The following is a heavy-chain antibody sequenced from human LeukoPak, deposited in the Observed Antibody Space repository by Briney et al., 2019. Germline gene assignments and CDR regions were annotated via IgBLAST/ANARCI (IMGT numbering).Heavy chain of an antibody. Sequence: SETLSLTCTVSGGSISSSSYYWGWIRQPPGKGLEWIGSIYYSGSTYYNPSLKSRVTISVDTSKNQFSLKLSSVTAADTAVYYCARMTDILTGYYPFDYWGQGTLVTVSS. D-gene: IGHD3-9*01. CDR1: GGSISSSSYY. J-gene: IGHJ4*02. CDR2: IYYSGST. V-gene: IGHV4-39*07. CDR3: ARMTDILTGYYPFDY.